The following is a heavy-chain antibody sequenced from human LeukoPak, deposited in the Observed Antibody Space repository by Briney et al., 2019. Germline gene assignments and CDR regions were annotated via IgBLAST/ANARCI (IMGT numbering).Heavy chain of an antibody. J-gene: IGHJ4*02. D-gene: IGHD3-22*01. Sequence: SSETLSLTCTVSGGSVSSGGYYWSWIRQPPGKGLEWIGYIYHSGSTNYNPSLKSRLTISLDTSKSQFSLNLSSVTRADTAVYYCARAGDYYDSSGYTYYFDYWGQGTLVTVSS. V-gene: IGHV4-61*08. CDR2: IYHSGST. CDR1: GGSVSSGGYY. CDR3: ARAGDYYDSSGYTYYFDY.